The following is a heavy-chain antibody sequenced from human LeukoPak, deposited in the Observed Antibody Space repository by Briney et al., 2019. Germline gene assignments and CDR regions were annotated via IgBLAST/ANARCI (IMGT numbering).Heavy chain of an antibody. J-gene: IGHJ5*02. V-gene: IGHV3-30-3*01. CDR1: GFTFRSFA. CDR3: ASSNWFDP. CDR2: ISYDGNNK. Sequence: GGSLRLSCATSGFTFRSFAMHWVRQAPGKGLEWVALISYDGNNKYYTNSVKGRFTISRDNAKNTLYLQMNSLRAEDTAVYYCASSNWFDPWGQGTLVTVSS.